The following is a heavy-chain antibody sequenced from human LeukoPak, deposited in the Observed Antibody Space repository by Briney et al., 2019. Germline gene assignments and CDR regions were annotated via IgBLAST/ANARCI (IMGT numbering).Heavy chain of an antibody. CDR1: GGSISSYY. V-gene: IGHV4-59*01. CDR3: ARGLIAAQITFGYYYYYMDV. Sequence: SETLSLTCTVSGGSISSYYWSWIRQPPGKGLEWIGYIYYSGSTNYNPSLKSRVTISVDTSKNQFSLKLSSVTAADTAVYYCARGLIAAQITFGYYYYYMDVWGKGTTVTVSS. D-gene: IGHD6-6*01. J-gene: IGHJ6*03. CDR2: IYYSGST.